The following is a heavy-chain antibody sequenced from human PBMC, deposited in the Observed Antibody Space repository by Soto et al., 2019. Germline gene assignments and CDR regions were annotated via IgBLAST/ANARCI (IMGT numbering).Heavy chain of an antibody. CDR1: GGSFSGYY. Sequence: SSETLSLTCAVYGGSFSGYYWTWIRQPPGTGLEWIGEINHSGSTNYNPSLKSRVTISVDTSKNQFSLKLTSVTAADTAVYYCARDKITGSLDYWGQGTLVTVSS. CDR3: ARDKITGSLDY. J-gene: IGHJ4*02. V-gene: IGHV4-34*01. D-gene: IGHD2-8*02. CDR2: INHSGST.